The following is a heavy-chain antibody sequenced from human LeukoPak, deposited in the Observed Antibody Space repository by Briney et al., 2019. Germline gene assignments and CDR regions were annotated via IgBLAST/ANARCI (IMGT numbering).Heavy chain of an antibody. CDR3: AKRGVGTSNAYFDY. D-gene: IGHD1-26*01. CDR2: ISYDGSDT. J-gene: IGHJ4*02. CDR1: GFIFRSYG. V-gene: IGHV3-30*18. Sequence: PGGSLRLSCAASGFIFRSYGIHWVRQAPGKGLEWVALISYDGSDTYYADSVKGRFAISRDNSKNTLYLQMNSLRTEDTAVYYCAKRGVGTSNAYFDYWGQGTLVTVSS.